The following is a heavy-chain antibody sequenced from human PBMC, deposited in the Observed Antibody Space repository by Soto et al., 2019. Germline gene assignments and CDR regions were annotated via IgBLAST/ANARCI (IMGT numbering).Heavy chain of an antibody. D-gene: IGHD3-16*01. CDR3: ARGRGDFQS. CDR2: INDSGSP. CDR1: GGSFSGYY. J-gene: IGHJ4*02. V-gene: IGHV4-34*01. Sequence: PSETLSLTCAVNGGSFSGYYWAWIRQSPGKGLEWIGEINDSGSPNYTPSLKRRVTISLDASKNQFSLRLSLLTAADTAVYYCARGRGDFQSRGQGTLVTVSS.